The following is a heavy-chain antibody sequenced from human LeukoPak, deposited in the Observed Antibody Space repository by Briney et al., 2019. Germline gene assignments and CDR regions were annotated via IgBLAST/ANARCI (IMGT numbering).Heavy chain of an antibody. CDR1: GGSISSYY. CDR2: IYYSGST. D-gene: IGHD2-15*01. CDR3: ASGALHCSGGSCYSSFDY. V-gene: IGHV4-59*01. Sequence: PSETLSLTCTVSGGSISSYYWSWIRQPPGKGLEWIGYIYYSGSTNYNPSLKSRVTISVDTSKNQFSLKLSSVTAADTAVYYCASGALHCSGGSCYSSFDYWGQGTLVTVSS. J-gene: IGHJ4*02.